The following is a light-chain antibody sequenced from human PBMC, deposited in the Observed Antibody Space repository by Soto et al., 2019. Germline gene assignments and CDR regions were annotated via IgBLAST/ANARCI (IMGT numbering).Light chain of an antibody. CDR3: QQYHSWPHT. V-gene: IGKV3-15*01. CDR1: QSVTTN. CDR2: GAS. J-gene: IGKJ2*01. Sequence: ETVLTQSPATLSVSPGERATFSCKASQSVTTNLAWYQQKPGQVPRLLIYGASTRANGIPARFSGSGSGTEFTLSISSLQSEDFAIYHCQQYHSWPHTFGQGTKLEIK.